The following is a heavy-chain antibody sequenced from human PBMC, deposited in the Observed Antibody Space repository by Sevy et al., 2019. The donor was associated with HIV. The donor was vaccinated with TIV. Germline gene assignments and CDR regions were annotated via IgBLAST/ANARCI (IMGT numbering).Heavy chain of an antibody. CDR2: INHSGST. CDR1: GGSFSGYY. Sequence: SETLSLTCAVYGGSFSGYYWSWIRQPPGKGLEWMGEINHSGSTNYNPSLKSRVTISVDTSKNQFSLKLSSVTAADTAVYYCAGAAAGIDYWGQGTLVTVSS. V-gene: IGHV4-34*01. J-gene: IGHJ4*02. D-gene: IGHD6-13*01. CDR3: AGAAAGIDY.